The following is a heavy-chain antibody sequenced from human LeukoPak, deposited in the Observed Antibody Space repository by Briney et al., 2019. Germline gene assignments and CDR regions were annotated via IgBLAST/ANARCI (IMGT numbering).Heavy chain of an antibody. V-gene: IGHV1-18*01. Sequence: ASVKVSCKASGYTFTSYGISWVRQAPGQGLEWMGWISAYNGNTNYAQKLQGRVTMTTDTSTSTAYMELRSLRSDDTAVYYCARRGRGGGATRDAFDIWGQGTMVTVSS. CDR1: GYTFTSYG. CDR3: ARRGRGGGATRDAFDI. CDR2: ISAYNGNT. J-gene: IGHJ3*02. D-gene: IGHD1-26*01.